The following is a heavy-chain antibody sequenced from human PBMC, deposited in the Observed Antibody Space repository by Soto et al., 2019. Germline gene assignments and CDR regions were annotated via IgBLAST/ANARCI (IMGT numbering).Heavy chain of an antibody. D-gene: IGHD2-2*01. Sequence: GGSLRLSCAASGFTLRSSAMSWVRQAPGKGLEWVSAISSGGGNTFYADSVKGRFTISRDNSNNTLYLHMNSLRAEDTAVYYCVKDRVLPSGTQWGQGALVTSPQ. V-gene: IGHV3-23*01. J-gene: IGHJ4*02. CDR2: ISSGGGNT. CDR3: VKDRVLPSGTQ. CDR1: GFTLRSSA.